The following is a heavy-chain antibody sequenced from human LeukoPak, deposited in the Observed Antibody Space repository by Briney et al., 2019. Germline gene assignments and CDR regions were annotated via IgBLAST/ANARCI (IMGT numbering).Heavy chain of an antibody. V-gene: IGHV3-74*01. Sequence: GGSLRLSCAASGFTFSSYWMHWVRQAPGKGLVWVSRINSDGSSTSYADSVKGRFTISRDNAKNTLYLQMNSLRAEDTAVYYCARGRDGYNWFRNSDAFDIWGQGTMVTVSS. CDR2: INSDGSST. D-gene: IGHD5-24*01. CDR3: ARGRDGYNWFRNSDAFDI. J-gene: IGHJ3*02. CDR1: GFTFSSYW.